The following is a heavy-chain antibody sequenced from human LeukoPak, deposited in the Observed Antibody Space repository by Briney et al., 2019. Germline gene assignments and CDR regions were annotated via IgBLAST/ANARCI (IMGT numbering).Heavy chain of an antibody. Sequence: ASVKVSCKASGYTFTSYAMNWVRQAPGQGLEWMGWINTNTGNPTYAQGFTGRFVFSLDTSVSTAYLQISSLKAEGTAVYYCARVGRASGQRVAFDYWSQGTLVTVSS. CDR3: ARVGRASGQRVAFDY. CDR1: GYTFTSYA. J-gene: IGHJ4*02. D-gene: IGHD6-19*01. CDR2: INTNTGNP. V-gene: IGHV7-4-1*02.